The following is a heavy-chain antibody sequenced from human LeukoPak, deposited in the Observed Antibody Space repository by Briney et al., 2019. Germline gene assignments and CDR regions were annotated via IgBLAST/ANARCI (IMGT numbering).Heavy chain of an antibody. V-gene: IGHV1-69*05. CDR3: ARVSRSSVPPYYYYYHMDV. J-gene: IGHJ6*03. D-gene: IGHD6-6*01. CDR2: IIPIFGTA. CDR1: GGTFSSYA. Sequence: ASVKVSCKASGGTFSSYAISWVRQAPGQRLEWMGGIIPIFGTANYAQKFQGRVTITTDESTSTAYMELSSLRSEDTAAYYCARVSRSSVPPYYYYYHMDVWGKGTTVTVSS.